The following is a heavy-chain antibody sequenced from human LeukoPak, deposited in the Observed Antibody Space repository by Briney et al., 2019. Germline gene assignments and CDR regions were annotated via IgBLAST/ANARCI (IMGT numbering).Heavy chain of an antibody. D-gene: IGHD6-13*01. CDR1: GFTFRSYW. J-gene: IGHJ5*02. CDR2: INSDGSST. CDR3: ARGEAAAGSSATHLNWFDP. Sequence: PGGSLRLSCAASGFTFRSYWMHWVRQAPGKGLVWVSRINSDGSSTTYADSVKGRFTISRDSAKNTLYLQMSSLRAEDTAVYYCARGEAAAGSSATHLNWFDPWGQGTLVTVSS. V-gene: IGHV3-74*01.